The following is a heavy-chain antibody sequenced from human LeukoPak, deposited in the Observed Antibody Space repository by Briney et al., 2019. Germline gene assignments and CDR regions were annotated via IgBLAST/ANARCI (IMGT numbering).Heavy chain of an antibody. CDR3: ARQYGRPYDY. J-gene: IGHJ4*02. Sequence: GESLKISCKGSGYSFADSWIAWVRQMPGKGLEWMGLIYPGDSDTRYSPSFQGQVSIPVDKSISTTFLQWSSLKASDTAMYYCARQYGRPYDYRGQGTLVSVSS. CDR1: GYSFADSW. V-gene: IGHV5-51*01. D-gene: IGHD3-10*01. CDR2: IYPGDSDT.